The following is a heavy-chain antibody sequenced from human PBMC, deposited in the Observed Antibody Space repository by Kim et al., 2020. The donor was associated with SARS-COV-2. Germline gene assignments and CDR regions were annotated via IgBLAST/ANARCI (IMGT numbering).Heavy chain of an antibody. J-gene: IGHJ4*02. V-gene: IGHV3-11*06. D-gene: IGHD3-16*02. Sequence: GGSLRLSCAASGFTFSDYYMSWIRQAPGKGLEWVSYISSSSSYTNYADSVKGRFTISRDNAKNSLYLQMNSLRAEDTAVYYCARTKDMITFGGVIVIPVFPPYYFDYWGQGTLVTVSS. CDR3: ARTKDMITFGGVIVIPVFPPYYFDY. CDR1: GFTFSDYY. CDR2: ISSSSSYT.